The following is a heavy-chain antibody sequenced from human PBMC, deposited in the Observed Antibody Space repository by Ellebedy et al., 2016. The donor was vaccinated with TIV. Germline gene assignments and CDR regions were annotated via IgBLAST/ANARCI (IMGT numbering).Heavy chain of an antibody. D-gene: IGHD3-22*01. CDR2: INPTSGSS. J-gene: IGHJ4*02. CDR1: GYSFTSYF. Sequence: ASVKVSCKASGYSFTSYFLYWVRQAPGQGLEWMGIINPTSGSSNYAQKFQGRVTMTRDTSTSTVYMDLSSLRSEDTAVYYCAGGDNYYYDSSGYYYSYWGQGTLVTVSS. CDR3: AGGDNYYYDSSGYYYSY. V-gene: IGHV1-46*01.